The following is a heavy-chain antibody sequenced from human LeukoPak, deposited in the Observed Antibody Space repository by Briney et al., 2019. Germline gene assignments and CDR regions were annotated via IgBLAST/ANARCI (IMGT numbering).Heavy chain of an antibody. CDR2: MNPNSGNT. CDR3: ARGLTMVRGVIQDWFDP. J-gene: IGHJ5*02. Sequence: ASVKVSCKASGYTFTSYDINWVRQATGQGLEWMGWMNPNSGNTGYAQKFQGRVTMTRNTSISTAYMELSSLRSEDTAVHYCARGLTMVRGVIQDWFDPWGQGTLVTVSS. D-gene: IGHD3-10*01. CDR1: GYTFTSYD. V-gene: IGHV1-8*01.